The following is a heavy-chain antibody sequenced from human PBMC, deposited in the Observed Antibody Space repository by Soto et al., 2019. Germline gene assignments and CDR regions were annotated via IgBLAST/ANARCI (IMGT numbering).Heavy chain of an antibody. J-gene: IGHJ6*02. CDR2: ISAYNGNT. D-gene: IGHD1-26*01. CDR1: GYTFTSYG. V-gene: IGHV1-18*01. CDR3: ARVYIVGVTTSYGMDV. Sequence: ASVKVSCKASGYTFTSYGISWVRQAPGQGLEWMGWISAYNGNTNYAQKLQGRVTMTTDTSTSTAYMELRSLRSDDTAVYYCARVYIVGVTTSYGMDVWGQGTTVTVSS.